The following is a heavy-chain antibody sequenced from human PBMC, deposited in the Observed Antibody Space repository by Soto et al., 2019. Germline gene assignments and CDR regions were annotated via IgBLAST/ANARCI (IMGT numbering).Heavy chain of an antibody. J-gene: IGHJ4*02. CDR3: ARLHYGLYYYFDY. V-gene: IGHV4-31*03. Sequence: PSETLSLTCTVSGGSISSGGYYWSWIRQHPGKGLEWIGYIYYSGSTYYNPSLKSRVTISVDTSKNQFSLKLSSVTAADTAVYYCARLHYGLYYYFDYWGQGTLVTVSS. CDR1: GGSISSGGYY. D-gene: IGHD3-10*01. CDR2: IYYSGST.